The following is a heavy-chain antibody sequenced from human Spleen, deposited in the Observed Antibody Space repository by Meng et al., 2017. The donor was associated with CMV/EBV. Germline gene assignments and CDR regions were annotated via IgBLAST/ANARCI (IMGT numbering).Heavy chain of an antibody. V-gene: IGHV3-30*02. CDR1: GFSFSSYG. Sequence: LSLTCAASGFSFSSYGMHWVRQAPGKGLEWVAFIRSDGSIKYYGESVKGRFTISRDNSKDTLDLQMTSLRVEDTAVYYCARDWRYNYGFTHYGMDVWGQGTTVTVSS. J-gene: IGHJ6*02. CDR2: IRSDGSIK. CDR3: ARDWRYNYGFTHYGMDV. D-gene: IGHD5-18*01.